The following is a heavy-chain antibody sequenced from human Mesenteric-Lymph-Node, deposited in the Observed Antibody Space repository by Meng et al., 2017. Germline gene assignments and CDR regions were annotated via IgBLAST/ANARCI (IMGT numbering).Heavy chain of an antibody. D-gene: IGHD3-10*01. CDR3: ATTPTHTLGSDIDY. J-gene: IGHJ4*02. CDR1: RDTFTSNY. Sequence: QVQLVQSGAEVKKPGASVKASCKASRDTFTSNYMHWVRQDPGQGLEWLGIIDPSGESPSYAQKFRGRVTMTRDTSTSTVYMELISLGSDDTAVYYCATTPTHTLGSDIDYWGQGTLVTVSS. CDR2: IDPSGESP. V-gene: IGHV1-46*01.